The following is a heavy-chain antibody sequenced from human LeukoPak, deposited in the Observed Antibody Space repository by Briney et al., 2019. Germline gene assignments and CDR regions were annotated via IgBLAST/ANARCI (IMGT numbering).Heavy chain of an antibody. D-gene: IGHD1-26*01. J-gene: IGHJ4*02. CDR3: ARWSGSYSDY. CDR2: IYSGDST. V-gene: IGHV3-66*01. Sequence: GGSLRLSCAASGFTVSSNYMSWVRQAPGKGLEWVSVIYSGDSTYYADSVKGRFTISRDSSKNTLYLQMNSLRAEDTAVYYCARWSGSYSDYWGQGTLVTVSS. CDR1: GFTVSSNY.